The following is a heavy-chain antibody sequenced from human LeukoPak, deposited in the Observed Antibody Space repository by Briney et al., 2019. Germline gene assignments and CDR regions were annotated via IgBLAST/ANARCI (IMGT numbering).Heavy chain of an antibody. CDR1: GFTFSSYA. Sequence: HSGGSLRLSCAASGFTFSSYAMSWVRQAPGKGLEWVSAISGSGGSTYYADSVKGRFTISRDNSKNTLYLQMNSLRAEDTAVYYCAKDTLYYDSSGYYEGSAYWGQGTLVTVSS. CDR2: ISGSGGST. CDR3: AKDTLYYDSSGYYEGSAY. D-gene: IGHD3-22*01. J-gene: IGHJ4*02. V-gene: IGHV3-23*01.